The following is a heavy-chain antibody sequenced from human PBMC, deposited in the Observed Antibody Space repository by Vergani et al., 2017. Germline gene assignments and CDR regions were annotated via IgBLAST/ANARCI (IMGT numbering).Heavy chain of an antibody. CDR3: ARDRGGIIVGI. D-gene: IGHD1-26*01. V-gene: IGHV4-61*02. CDR1: GGSISSGSYY. CDR2: IYTSGST. Sequence: QVQLQESGPGLVKPSQTLSLTCTVSGGSISSGSYYWSWIRQPAGKGLEWIGRIYTSGSTNYNPSLKSRVTISVDTSKNQFSLKLSSVTAADTAVYYCARDRGGIIVGIWGQGTMVTVSS. J-gene: IGHJ3*02.